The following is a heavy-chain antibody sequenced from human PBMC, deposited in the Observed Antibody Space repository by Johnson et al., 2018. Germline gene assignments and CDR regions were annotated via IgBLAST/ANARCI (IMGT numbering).Heavy chain of an antibody. J-gene: IGHJ6*01. Sequence: QVQLQESGPGLVKPSETLSLTCTVTGASIRSYYWSWIRQPAGEGLEWIGRMYISGNTNYNPSLKNRVRMSLDTSTNQFSLNLTSVTAADTAVYYGAREHIVRAPGGMDGWGQGITVTVSS. CDR1: GASIRSYY. CDR3: AREHIVRAPGGMDG. V-gene: IGHV4-4*07. D-gene: IGHD2-21*01. CDR2: MYISGNT.